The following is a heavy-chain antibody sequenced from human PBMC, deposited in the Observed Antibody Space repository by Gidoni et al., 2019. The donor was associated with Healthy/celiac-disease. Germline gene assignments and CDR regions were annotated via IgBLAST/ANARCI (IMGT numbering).Heavy chain of an antibody. Sequence: QVQLVESGGGVVQPGSSLRLSCAASGFTFSSYGMHWVRQAPGKGLEWVAVIWYDGSNKYYADSVKGRFTISRDNSKNTLYLQMNSLRAEDTAVYYCARDGRDCSGGSCYSEGAHFDYWGQGTLVTVSS. CDR2: IWYDGSNK. CDR3: ARDGRDCSGGSCYSEGAHFDY. D-gene: IGHD2-15*01. J-gene: IGHJ4*02. V-gene: IGHV3-33*01. CDR1: GFTFSSYG.